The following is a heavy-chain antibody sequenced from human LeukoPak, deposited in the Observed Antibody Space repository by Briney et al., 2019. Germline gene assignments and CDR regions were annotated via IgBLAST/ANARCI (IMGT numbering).Heavy chain of an antibody. J-gene: IGHJ4*02. CDR3: ARSSQMYSSSWYEGPSPSYYFDY. Sequence: SETLSLTCTVSGGSISSSSYYWGWIRQPPGKGLEWIGSIYYSGSTYYNPSLKSRVTISVDTSKNQFSLKLSSVTAADTAVYYCARSSQMYSSSWYEGPSPSYYFDYWGQGTLVTVSS. CDR2: IYYSGST. V-gene: IGHV4-39*07. D-gene: IGHD6-13*01. CDR1: GGSISSSSYY.